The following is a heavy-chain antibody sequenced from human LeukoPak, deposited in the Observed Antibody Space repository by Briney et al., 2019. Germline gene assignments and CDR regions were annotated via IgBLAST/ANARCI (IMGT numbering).Heavy chain of an antibody. V-gene: IGHV3-48*02. CDR2: ISSTSGII. CDR3: ATREYYYYGMDV. CDR1: GFTYRRYS. Sequence: PGGSLSLSCAPSGFTYRRYSMNGVRQAPGKGLEWVSYISSTSGIIYYADSVKGRFTISIDNAKNSLYLQMNSLRDEDTAVYYCATREYYYYGMDVWGQGTTVTISS. J-gene: IGHJ6*02.